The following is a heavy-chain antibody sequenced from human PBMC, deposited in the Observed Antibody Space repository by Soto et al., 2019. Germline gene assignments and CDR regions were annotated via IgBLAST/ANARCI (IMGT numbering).Heavy chain of an antibody. D-gene: IGHD6-13*01. J-gene: IGHJ5*02. CDR2: IYYSGST. CDR3: ATPKTAVYNRFDP. V-gene: IGHV4-39*01. CDR1: GGSISSSSYY. Sequence: QLQLQESGPGLVKPSETLSLTCTVSGGSISSSSYYWGWIRQPPGKGLEWIGSIYYSGSTYYNPPXPXRXXKSVATPKPQSSLKPSPVTAAHTAVYYCATPKTAVYNRFDPRGQGTLVTVSS.